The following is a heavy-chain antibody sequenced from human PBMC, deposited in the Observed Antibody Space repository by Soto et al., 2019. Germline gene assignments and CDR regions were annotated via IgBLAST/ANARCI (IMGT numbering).Heavy chain of an antibody. V-gene: IGHV4-39*01. CDR1: GGSISNSHYY. CDR2: IYYSGST. J-gene: IGHJ4*02. Sequence: QLQLQESGPGLVKPSETPSLTCTVSGGSISNSHYYWGWIRQPPGKGLEWIGSIYYSGSTYYNPSLKSRVTISVDTSKNQFSLNLSSVTAADTAVYYCARLRYFDWSYRYLDSWGRGTLVTVSS. D-gene: IGHD3-9*01. CDR3: ARLRYFDWSYRYLDS.